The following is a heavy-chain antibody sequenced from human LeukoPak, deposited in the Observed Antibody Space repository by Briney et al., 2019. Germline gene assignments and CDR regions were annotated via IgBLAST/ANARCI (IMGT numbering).Heavy chain of an antibody. Sequence: GGSLRLSCAASGFTLITYWMTWVRQAPGKGLEWVANINQDGSEKYYVGSVKGRFTISRDNARNSLYLQMNSLRAEDTAVYYCAKSFGPVIAAAGSGADWGQGTLVTVSS. CDR2: INQDGSEK. V-gene: IGHV3-7*03. CDR3: AKSFGPVIAAAGSGAD. D-gene: IGHD6-13*01. J-gene: IGHJ4*02. CDR1: GFTLITYW.